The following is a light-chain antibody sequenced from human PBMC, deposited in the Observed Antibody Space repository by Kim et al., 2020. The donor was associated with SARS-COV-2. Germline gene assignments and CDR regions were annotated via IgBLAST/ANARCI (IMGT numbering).Light chain of an antibody. CDR2: GAA. J-gene: IGKJ2*03. CDR1: QRVSSN. CDR3: QQYNNWPDS. V-gene: IGKV3-15*01. Sequence: SVSPGERATLSCRASQRVSSNLAWYQQKPGQAPRLLIYGAATRATGIPARFSGSGSGTEFTLTISSLQSEDFAVYYCQQYNNWPDSFGQGTKLEI.